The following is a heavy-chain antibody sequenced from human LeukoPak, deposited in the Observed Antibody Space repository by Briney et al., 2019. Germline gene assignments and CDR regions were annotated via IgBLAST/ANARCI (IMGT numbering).Heavy chain of an antibody. V-gene: IGHV3-33*06. D-gene: IGHD6-19*01. CDR1: GFTFSSFG. J-gene: IGHJ4*02. CDR3: AKSGSNAVVGTFDY. Sequence: GGSLRLSCEASGFTFSSFGMNWVRQAPGKGLEWVAIIWHDGRDKYYADSVKGRFTISRDNSKNTMYLQMNSLRAEDTAVYYCAKSGSNAVVGTFDYWGQGTLVTVSS. CDR2: IWHDGRDK.